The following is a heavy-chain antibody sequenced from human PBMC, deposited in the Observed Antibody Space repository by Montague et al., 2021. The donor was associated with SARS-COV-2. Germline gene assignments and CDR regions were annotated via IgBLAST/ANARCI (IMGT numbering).Heavy chain of an antibody. D-gene: IGHD4-17*01. V-gene: IGHV4-61*02. J-gene: IGHJ6*02. CDR3: ARDYGDYSYYYGLDV. Sequence: TLSLTCTVSGGSIRSGGYYWSWIRQPAGKGLEWIGRIYSSGSTNHNPSPKSRVTMSVDTSNNQFSLKVSSVTAADTAVYYCARDYGDYSYYYGLDVGGQGTTVTVSS. CDR1: GGSIRSGGYY. CDR2: IYSSGST.